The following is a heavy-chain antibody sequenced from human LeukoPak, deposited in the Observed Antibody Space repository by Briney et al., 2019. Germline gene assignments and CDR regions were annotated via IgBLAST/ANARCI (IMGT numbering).Heavy chain of an antibody. J-gene: IGHJ5*02. CDR3: ARFLTMVRANWFDP. Sequence: SETLSLTCAVYGGSFSGYYWSWIRQPPGKGLEWIGEINHSGSTNYNPSLKSRVTISVDTSKNQFSLKLSSVTAADPAVYYCARFLTMVRANWFDPWGQGTLVTVSS. CDR1: GGSFSGYY. CDR2: INHSGST. V-gene: IGHV4-34*01. D-gene: IGHD3-10*01.